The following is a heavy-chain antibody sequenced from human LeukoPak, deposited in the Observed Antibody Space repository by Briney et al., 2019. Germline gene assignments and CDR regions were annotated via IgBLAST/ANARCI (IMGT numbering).Heavy chain of an antibody. J-gene: IGHJ5*02. CDR1: GGSISSHY. CDR3: ARKGGYYNWFDP. CDR2: IYYSGST. D-gene: IGHD3-22*01. Sequence: LETLSLTCTVSGGSISSHYWSWIRQPPGKGLGWIGYIYYSGSTNYNPSLKSRVTISVDTSKNQFSLKLSSVTAADTAVYYCARKGGYYNWFDPWGQGTLVTVSS. V-gene: IGHV4-59*11.